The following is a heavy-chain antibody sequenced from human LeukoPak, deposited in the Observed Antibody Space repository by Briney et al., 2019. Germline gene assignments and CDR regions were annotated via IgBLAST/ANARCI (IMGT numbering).Heavy chain of an antibody. V-gene: IGHV3-9*01. D-gene: IGHD4-23*01. CDR1: GFTFDDYA. Sequence: GGSLRLPCAASGFTFDDYAMHWVRQAPGKGLEWVSGISWGSDSVDCADSVKGRFTISRDNAKNSLYLQMNSLRADDTALYYCAKDWSYGGNSWKYFGSWGQGILVTVSS. CDR2: ISWGSDSV. CDR3: AKDWSYGGNSWKYFGS. J-gene: IGHJ4*02.